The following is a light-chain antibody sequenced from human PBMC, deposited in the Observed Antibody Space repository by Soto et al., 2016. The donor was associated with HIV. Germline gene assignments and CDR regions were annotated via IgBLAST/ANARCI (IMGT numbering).Light chain of an antibody. CDR3: QVWDGSADHVV. CDR1: NIEGKS. V-gene: IGLV3-21*03. CDR2: EDS. J-gene: IGLJ2*01. Sequence: SYVLTQPPSVSVAPGKTARITCEGNNIEGKSVHWYQQKPGQAPVLVVYEDSDWPSGIPERVSGSNSGNTATLTISRVEAGDEADYYCQVWDGSADHVVFGGGTQLTVL.